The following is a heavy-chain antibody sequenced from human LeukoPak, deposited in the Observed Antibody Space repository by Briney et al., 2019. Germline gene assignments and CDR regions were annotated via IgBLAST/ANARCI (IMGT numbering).Heavy chain of an antibody. CDR3: ARHRGYERTGYYFLDAFDF. D-gene: IGHD3-22*01. CDR1: GGSISSHY. CDR2: IYISGST. J-gene: IGHJ3*01. Sequence: SETLSLTCTVSGGSISSHYWSWIRQPPGKGLEWIGYIYISGSTDYNPSLKSRVTISLDTSKNLFSLKLSSLTAADTAVYYCARHRGYERTGYYFLDAFDFWGQGTMVTVSS. V-gene: IGHV4-4*09.